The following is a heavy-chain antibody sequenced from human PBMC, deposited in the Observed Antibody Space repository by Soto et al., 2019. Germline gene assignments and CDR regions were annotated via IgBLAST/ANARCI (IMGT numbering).Heavy chain of an antibody. J-gene: IGHJ4*02. D-gene: IGHD2-21*01. Sequence: QAQLVESGGGVVQPGRSLRLSCAAAGFIFSNYGMHWVRQAPGKGLEWVAVVSHDGNVSHYADSVRGRLIIYRDASEKTLYLQMNRLTDDETAVYYCAMEAKVMSSDTWALDYWGQGPLVTVSS. V-gene: IGHV3-30*03. CDR3: AMEAKVMSSDTWALDY. CDR2: VSHDGNVS. CDR1: GFIFSNYG.